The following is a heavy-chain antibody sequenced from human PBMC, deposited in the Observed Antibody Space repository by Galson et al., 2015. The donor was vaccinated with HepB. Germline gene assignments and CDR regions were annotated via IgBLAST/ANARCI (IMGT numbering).Heavy chain of an antibody. V-gene: IGHV2-5*02. Sequence: PALVKPTQTLTLTCTFSGFSLSISGVGVGWIRQPPGKALEWLALIYWDDSKRYSPSLKSRLTITKDTSKNRVVLTMTNMDPVDTATYYCARSITYVRWFDPWGQEAWSPSPQ. CDR1: GFSLSISGVG. J-gene: IGHJ5*02. CDR2: IYWDDSK. CDR3: ARSITYVRWFDP. D-gene: IGHD3-10*02.